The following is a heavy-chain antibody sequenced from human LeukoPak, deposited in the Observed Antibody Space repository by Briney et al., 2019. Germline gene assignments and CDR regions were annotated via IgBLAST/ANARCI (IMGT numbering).Heavy chain of an antibody. CDR2: IYYSGST. CDR3: ARDFEYDASGHGVGH. J-gene: IGHJ1*01. D-gene: IGHD3-22*01. Sequence: SETLFLTCTVSGGSISNYYWSWIRQPPGKEREWIGYIYYSGSTNYNPSLRSRVTISVDTSKNQFSPRLISVTAADTAVYYCARDFEYDASGHGVGHWGQGSMVTVCS. V-gene: IGHV4-59*01. CDR1: GGSISNYY.